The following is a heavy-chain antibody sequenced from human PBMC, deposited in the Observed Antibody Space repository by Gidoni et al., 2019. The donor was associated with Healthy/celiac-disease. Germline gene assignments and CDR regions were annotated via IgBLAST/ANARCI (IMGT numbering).Heavy chain of an antibody. CDR3: ARNLMVRGVIITAADY. Sequence: QVQLVQSGAEVKKPGSSVKVSCKASGGTFRSYAISWVRQAPGQGLEWMGGFIPIFGTANYAQKFQGRVTITADESTSTAYMELSSLRSEDTAVYYCARNLMVRGVIITAADYWGQGTLVTVSS. D-gene: IGHD3-10*01. J-gene: IGHJ4*02. CDR1: GGTFRSYA. V-gene: IGHV1-69*01. CDR2: FIPIFGTA.